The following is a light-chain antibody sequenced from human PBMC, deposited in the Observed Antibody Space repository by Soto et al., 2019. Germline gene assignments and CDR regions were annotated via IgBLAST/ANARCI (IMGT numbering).Light chain of an antibody. J-gene: IGKJ5*01. Sequence: DIQMTQSPSSLSASVGDRGTITCRASQDISNYLNWYQQRPGKAPKLLIYDASNLEREVTSRFSGTRSGTHFTFAITSLQPEDVATYYCQQSDSLPITFGQGTRLEI. V-gene: IGKV1-33*01. CDR1: QDISNY. CDR2: DAS. CDR3: QQSDSLPIT.